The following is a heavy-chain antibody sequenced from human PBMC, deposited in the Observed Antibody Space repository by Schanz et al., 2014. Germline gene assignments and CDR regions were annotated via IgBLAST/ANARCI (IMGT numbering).Heavy chain of an antibody. CDR3: ARDRGYCSGGSCLTFDY. V-gene: IGHV3-74*01. D-gene: IGHD2-15*01. Sequence: EVQLVESGGGAVRPGGSLRLSCAASGFTLSSYWMHWVRQVPGKGLEWVSCTNGDRTNAKYADSVKGRFAISRDNSKNTLYLQMNTLRAEDTAVYYCARDRGYCSGGSCLTFDYWGQGTLVTVSS. CDR1: GFTLSSYW. CDR2: TNGDRTNA. J-gene: IGHJ4*02.